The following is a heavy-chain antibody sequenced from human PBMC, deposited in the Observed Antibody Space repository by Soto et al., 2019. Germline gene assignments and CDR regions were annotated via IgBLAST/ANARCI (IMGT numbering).Heavy chain of an antibody. CDR3: ARGLPGVAAAVGSHLNP. Sequence: GGSLRLSCAASGFTFSSYSMNWVRQAPGKGLEWVSSISSSSSYIYYADSVKGRFTISRDNAKNSLYLQMNSLRAEDTAVYYCARGLPGVAAAVGSHLNPWGQGTLVTVSS. D-gene: IGHD6-13*01. CDR1: GFTFSSYS. CDR2: ISSSSSYI. V-gene: IGHV3-21*01. J-gene: IGHJ5*02.